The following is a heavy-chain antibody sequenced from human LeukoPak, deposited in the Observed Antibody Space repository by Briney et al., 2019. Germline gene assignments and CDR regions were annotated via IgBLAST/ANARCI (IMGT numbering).Heavy chain of an antibody. CDR3: ARDGIYDILTGYYGANWFDP. Sequence: PSETLSLTCAVYGGSFSGYYWSWIRQPPGKGLEWIGEINHSGSTNYNPSLKSRVTISVDTSKNQFSLKLSSVTAADTAVYYCARDGIYDILTGYYGANWFDPWGQGTLVTVSS. D-gene: IGHD3-9*01. CDR1: GGSFSGYY. J-gene: IGHJ5*02. V-gene: IGHV4-34*01. CDR2: INHSGST.